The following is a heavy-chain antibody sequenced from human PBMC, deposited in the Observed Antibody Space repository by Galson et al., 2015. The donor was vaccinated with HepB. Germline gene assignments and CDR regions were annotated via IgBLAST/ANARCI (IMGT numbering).Heavy chain of an antibody. Sequence: SVKVSCKASGYTFTSYGISWVRQAPGQGLEWTGWISPYNRDTNYARKLQGGVTLTTDTFTSTAYMELRSLRSDDTAVYYCARGALVVVVDATQNNWFDPWGQGTLVTVSS. V-gene: IGHV1-18*01. CDR3: ARGALVVVVDATQNNWFDP. J-gene: IGHJ5*02. CDR1: GYTFTSYG. D-gene: IGHD2-15*01. CDR2: ISPYNRDT.